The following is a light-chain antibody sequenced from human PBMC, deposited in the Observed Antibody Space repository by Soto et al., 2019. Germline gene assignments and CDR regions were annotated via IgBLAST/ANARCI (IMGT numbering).Light chain of an antibody. J-gene: IGKJ5*01. CDR2: AAS. Sequence: DIQMTQSPSSLSASVGDRVTITCRASQSISSYLNWYQQKPGKAPKLLIYAASSLQSGVPSRFSGSGSGTDFTLTISSLQPEDFATYYCQQSYRTSITFGQGTRLENK. V-gene: IGKV1-39*01. CDR1: QSISSY. CDR3: QQSYRTSIT.